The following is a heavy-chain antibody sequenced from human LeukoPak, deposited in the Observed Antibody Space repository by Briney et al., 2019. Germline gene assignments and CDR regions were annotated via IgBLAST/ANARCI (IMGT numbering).Heavy chain of an antibody. CDR3: ARRGYYDSSGYSFGH. CDR2: ISSSGTTI. V-gene: IGHV3-11*01. J-gene: IGHJ4*02. D-gene: IGHD3-22*01. Sequence: GGSLRLSCAASGFTFSDYYMSWIRQAPGKGLEWISYISSSGTTIYYADSVKGRFTISRDNAKNSLYLQMNSLRAEDTAVYYCARRGYYDSSGYSFGHWGQGTLVTVSS. CDR1: GFTFSDYY.